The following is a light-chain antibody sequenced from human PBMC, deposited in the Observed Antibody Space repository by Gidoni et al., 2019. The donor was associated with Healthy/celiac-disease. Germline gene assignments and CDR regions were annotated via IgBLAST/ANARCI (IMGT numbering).Light chain of an antibody. Sequence: DIVMTQSPDSRAVSLGERASINCKSSQSVLYISNNKNYLAWYQQKPGQPPKLLIYWASTRESGVPDRFSGSGSGTEFTLTISSLQAEDVAVYYCQQYYSTPLTFGGGTKVEIK. CDR1: QSVLYISNNKNY. CDR3: QQYYSTPLT. V-gene: IGKV4-1*01. J-gene: IGKJ4*01. CDR2: WAS.